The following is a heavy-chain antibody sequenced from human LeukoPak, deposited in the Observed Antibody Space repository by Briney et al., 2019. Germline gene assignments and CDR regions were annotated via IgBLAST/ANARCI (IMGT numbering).Heavy chain of an antibody. CDR1: GFTFNTHW. CDR2: LNEDGSTA. D-gene: IGHD1-26*01. V-gene: IGHV3-74*01. Sequence: PGGSLRLSCAASGFTFNTHWMHWVRQGPGKGLMWVSRLNEDGSTADYADSVKGRFTMSRDNAKGKVFLEMRSLTVEDTAIYFCVRERIYYSDLAYKERENFDPWGRGTLVTVSS. J-gene: IGHJ5*02. CDR3: VRERIYYSDLAYKERENFDP.